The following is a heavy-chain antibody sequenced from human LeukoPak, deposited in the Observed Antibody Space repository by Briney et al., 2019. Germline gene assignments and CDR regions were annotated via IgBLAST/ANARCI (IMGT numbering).Heavy chain of an antibody. D-gene: IGHD6-13*01. Sequence: GASVKVSCKASGYTFTSYGISWVRQAPGQGLEWMGWISAYNGNTNYAQKLQGRVTMTTDTSTSTAYMELRSLRSDDTAVYYCARDAPGIAAAGHYFDYWGQGTLVTVSS. V-gene: IGHV1-18*01. CDR3: ARDAPGIAAAGHYFDY. CDR1: GYTFTSYG. J-gene: IGHJ4*02. CDR2: ISAYNGNT.